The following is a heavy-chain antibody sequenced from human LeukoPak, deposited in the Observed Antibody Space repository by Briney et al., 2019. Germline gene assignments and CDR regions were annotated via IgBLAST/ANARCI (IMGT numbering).Heavy chain of an antibody. CDR3: ARAESRNGYNYPFDY. CDR2: IYYSGGT. Sequence: PSETLSLTCTVSGDSINRGGYYWSWIRQPPGKGLEWIGYIYYSGGTYYNPSLKSRVTISVDRSKNQFSLKLSSVTAADTAVYYCARAESRNGYNYPFDYWGQGTLVTVSS. CDR1: GDSINRGGYY. J-gene: IGHJ4*02. V-gene: IGHV4-30-2*01. D-gene: IGHD5-24*01.